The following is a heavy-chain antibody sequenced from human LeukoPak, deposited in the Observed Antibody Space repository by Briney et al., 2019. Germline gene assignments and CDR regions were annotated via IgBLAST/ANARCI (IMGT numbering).Heavy chain of an antibody. CDR3: ARNGVN. J-gene: IGHJ4*02. CDR1: GFSVSTSY. V-gene: IGHV3-53*01. Sequence: GGSLRLSCAASGFSVSTSYMTWVRQAPGMGLECVSVIADDGTTYYADSVKGRFTISRDSSKNTLYLQMNSLRAEDTAVYYCARNGVNWGQGTLVTVSS. CDR2: IADDGTT. D-gene: IGHD3-10*01.